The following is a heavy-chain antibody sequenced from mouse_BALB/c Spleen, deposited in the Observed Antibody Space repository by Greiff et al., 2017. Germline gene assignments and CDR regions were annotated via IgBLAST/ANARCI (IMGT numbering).Heavy chain of an antibody. Sequence: VQLQQSGAELARPGASVKMSCKASGYTFTSYTMHWVKQRPGQGLEWIGYINPSSGYTNYNQKFKDKATLTADKSSSTAYMQLSSLTSEDSAVYYCARSGDYDVWFAYWGQGTLVTVSA. CDR3: ARSGDYDVWFAY. V-gene: IGHV1-4*01. J-gene: IGHJ3*01. CDR2: INPSSGYT. D-gene: IGHD2-4*01. CDR1: GYTFTSYT.